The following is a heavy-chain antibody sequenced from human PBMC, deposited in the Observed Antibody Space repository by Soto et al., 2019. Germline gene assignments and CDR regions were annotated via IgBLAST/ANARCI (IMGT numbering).Heavy chain of an antibody. CDR3: AKGGSRGPDDY. CDR2: ISGSDGST. Sequence: GGSLRLSCAASGFTFSSYAMSWVRQAPGKGLDWVSAISGSDGSTYYADSVKGRFTISRDNSKNTLYLQMNSLRAEDTAVYYCAKGGSRGPDDYWGQGTLVTVSS. CDR1: GFTFSSYA. D-gene: IGHD3-16*01. V-gene: IGHV3-23*01. J-gene: IGHJ4*02.